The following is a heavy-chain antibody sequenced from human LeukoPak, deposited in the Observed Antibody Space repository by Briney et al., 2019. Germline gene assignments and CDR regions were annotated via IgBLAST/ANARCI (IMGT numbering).Heavy chain of an antibody. D-gene: IGHD3-22*01. Sequence: SVKVSCKASGVRFSSYAISWDRQAPGQGLEWMGGIIPIFGTANYAQKFQGRVTITADESTSTAYMELSSLRSEDTAVYYCAREKRDVYYYGSSGYYYNAFDIWGQGTMVTVSS. CDR1: GVRFSSYA. V-gene: IGHV1-69*13. CDR3: AREKRDVYYYGSSGYYYNAFDI. J-gene: IGHJ3*02. CDR2: IIPIFGTA.